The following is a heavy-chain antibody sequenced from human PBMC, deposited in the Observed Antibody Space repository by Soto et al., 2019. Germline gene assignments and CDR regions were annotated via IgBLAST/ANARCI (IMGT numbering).Heavy chain of an antibody. Sequence: QVQLVQSGDEVKKPGASVKVSCKASGYTFTNYGISWVRQAPGQGLEWMGWISPYNGNTKYPQKLQGRVTMTTDTSTRTSYTELRSLRSADTAVYFCARDGDRCTSTRCSPWPDTDFELWGRGTLVTVSS. CDR2: ISPYNGNT. D-gene: IGHD2-2*01. J-gene: IGHJ2*01. CDR3: ARDGDRCTSTRCSPWPDTDFEL. CDR1: GYTFTNYG. V-gene: IGHV1-18*01.